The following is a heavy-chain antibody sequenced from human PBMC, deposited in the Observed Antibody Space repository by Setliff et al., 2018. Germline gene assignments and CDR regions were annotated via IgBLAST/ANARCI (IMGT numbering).Heavy chain of an antibody. CDR3: ARVQWEIAVKFHYNRMDV. J-gene: IGHJ6*02. V-gene: IGHV1-69*13. CDR2: IIPMFRTP. CDR1: GGTFSNFA. D-gene: IGHD1-26*01. Sequence: SVKVSCKASGGTFSNFAISWVRQAPGQGFEWLGGIIPMFRTPEYAQKFQGRVTISADGSRTAVYMELSSLRFDDTAVYYCARVQWEIAVKFHYNRMDVWGEGTQVTVS.